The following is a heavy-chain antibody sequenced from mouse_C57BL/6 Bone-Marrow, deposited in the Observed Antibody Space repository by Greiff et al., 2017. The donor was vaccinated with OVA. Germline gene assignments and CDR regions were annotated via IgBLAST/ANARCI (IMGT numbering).Heavy chain of an antibody. V-gene: IGHV14-4*01. J-gene: IGHJ1*03. CDR2: IEPENGDT. CDR3: TADVASNWYVDV. Sequence: EVKLQESGAELVRPGASVKLSCTASGFNIKDDYLHWVKQRSEQGLEWIGWIEPENGDTEYASKFQGKATITADTSSNTAYLQHSSVTTEDTAVYYCTADVASNWYVDVWGTGTTVTVSS. CDR1: GFNIKDDY. D-gene: IGHD1-1*01.